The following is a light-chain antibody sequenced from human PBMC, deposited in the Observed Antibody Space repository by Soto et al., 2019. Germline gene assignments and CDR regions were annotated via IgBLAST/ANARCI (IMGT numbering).Light chain of an antibody. Sequence: EIVLTQSPGTLSLSPGERATLSCRASQSVSSSYLAWYQQKSGQAPRLLIYGTSSRATGIPDRFSGSGSGKDFTLTISRLEPEDFAVYYCQQYGSSRAFGQGTKVEIK. J-gene: IGKJ1*01. V-gene: IGKV3-20*01. CDR2: GTS. CDR3: QQYGSSRA. CDR1: QSVSSSY.